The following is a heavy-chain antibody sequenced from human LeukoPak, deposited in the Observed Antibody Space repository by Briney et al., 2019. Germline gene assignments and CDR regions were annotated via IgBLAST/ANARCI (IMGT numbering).Heavy chain of an antibody. J-gene: IGHJ4*02. CDR2: INPNSGGT. D-gene: IGHD3-22*01. Sequence: ASVKVSCKAFGYTFTGYYMHWVRQAPGQGLEWMGWINPNSGGTNYAQKFQGRVTMTRDTSISTAYMELSRLRSDDTAVYYCARAWDSSGYYLNYFDYWGQGTLVTVSS. V-gene: IGHV1-2*02. CDR3: ARAWDSSGYYLNYFDY. CDR1: GYTFTGYY.